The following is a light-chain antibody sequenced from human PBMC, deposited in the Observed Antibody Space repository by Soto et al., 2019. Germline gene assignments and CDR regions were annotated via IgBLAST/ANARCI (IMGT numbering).Light chain of an antibody. Sequence: DIQMTQSPSTLSASVGDRVTITCRASQSISSWLAWYQQKPGKAPKLLIYKASSLESGVPSRFSGSGSGTEFTLTISRLQPYYFSTYYCQQYNSYPWTFGQGTKVEIK. CDR1: QSISSW. J-gene: IGKJ1*01. CDR3: QQYNSYPWT. CDR2: KAS. V-gene: IGKV1-5*03.